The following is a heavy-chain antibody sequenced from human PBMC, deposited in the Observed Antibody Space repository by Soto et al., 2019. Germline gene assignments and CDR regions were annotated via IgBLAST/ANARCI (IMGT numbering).Heavy chain of an antibody. J-gene: IGHJ5*01. CDR2: FSRPGVGT. CDR3: SKGKISTSTYTSFDS. Sequence: GGSLRPSCATPESSLSRYAMSWVPKSPGKGLEWVSTFSRPGVGTYYADSLKARFPISRNNFKRSMYLQMSSLRAEDTAVYYFSKGKISTSTYTSFDSWGQGTLVTVSS. D-gene: IGHD2-2*01. V-gene: IGHV3-23*01. CDR1: ESSLSRYA.